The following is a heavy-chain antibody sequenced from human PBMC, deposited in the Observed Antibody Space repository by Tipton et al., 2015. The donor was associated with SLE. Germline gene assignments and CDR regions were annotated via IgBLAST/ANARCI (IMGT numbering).Heavy chain of an antibody. CDR3: ARDSGISVAGIYYFDL. V-gene: IGHV3-21*01. CDR1: GFTFSIYT. Sequence: SLRLSCAASGFTFSIYTMNWVRQAPGKGLEWISSITSSGNLIHYADSVKGRFTISRDNADNSLYLQMNNLRAEDTGLYYCARDSGISVAGIYYFDLWGQGRQVTVSS. D-gene: IGHD6-19*01. J-gene: IGHJ4*02. CDR2: ITSSGNLI.